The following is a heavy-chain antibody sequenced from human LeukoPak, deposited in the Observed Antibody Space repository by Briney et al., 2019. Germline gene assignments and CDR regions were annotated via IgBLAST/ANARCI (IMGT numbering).Heavy chain of an antibody. CDR3: ARGGSSWSDYYYYYMDV. V-gene: IGHV1-69*05. J-gene: IGHJ6*03. D-gene: IGHD6-13*01. CDR1: GYTFTSYD. Sequence: SVKVSCKASGYTFTSYDINWVRQAPGQGLEWMGRIIPIFGTANYAQKFQGRVTITTDESTSTAYMELSNLRSEDTAVYYCARGGSSWSDYYYYYMDVWGKGTTVTVSS. CDR2: IIPIFGTA.